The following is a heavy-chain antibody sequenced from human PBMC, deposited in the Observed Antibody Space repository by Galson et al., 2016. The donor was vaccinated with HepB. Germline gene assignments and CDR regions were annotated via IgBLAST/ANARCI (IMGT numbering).Heavy chain of an antibody. CDR2: IRGDGEPA. CDR3: AKHRDPGGYSP. Sequence: SLRLSCAASGFTFSSHAMSWVRQAPGKGLEWVSSIRGDGEPALHGDYVVCGFTISRDNSKNTLHLQMDSLRAEDTAVYYCAKHRDPGGYSPWGQGTLVTVSS. CDR1: GFTFSSHA. V-gene: IGHV3-23*01. J-gene: IGHJ5*02. D-gene: IGHD3-22*01.